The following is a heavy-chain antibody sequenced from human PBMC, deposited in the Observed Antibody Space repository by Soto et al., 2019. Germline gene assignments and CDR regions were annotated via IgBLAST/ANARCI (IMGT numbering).Heavy chain of an antibody. D-gene: IGHD3-3*01. Sequence: QLQLQESGPGLVKPSETLSLTCTVSGGSISSSSYYWGWIRQPPGKGLEWIGSIYYSGSTYYNPSLKSRVTISVDTSKNQFALKLSSVTAADTAVYYCARDTILWGFDPWGQGTLVTVSS. V-gene: IGHV4-39*01. CDR1: GGSISSSSYY. CDR3: ARDTILWGFDP. CDR2: IYYSGST. J-gene: IGHJ5*02.